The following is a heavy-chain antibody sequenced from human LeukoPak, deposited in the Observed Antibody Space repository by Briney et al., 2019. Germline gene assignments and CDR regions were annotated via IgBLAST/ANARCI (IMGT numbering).Heavy chain of an antibody. V-gene: IGHV4-59*01. J-gene: IGHJ5*02. CDR3: ARGRRYQLTSPGYWFNP. D-gene: IGHD2-2*01. Sequence: ASETLSLTCTVSGVSISSYYWSWLRQPPGKGLEWLGYIYYTGSTNYNPSLKSRVTISVDTSKNQFSLKLSSVTAADTAVYYCARGRRYQLTSPGYWFNPWGQGTLVTVSS. CDR1: GVSISSYY. CDR2: IYYTGST.